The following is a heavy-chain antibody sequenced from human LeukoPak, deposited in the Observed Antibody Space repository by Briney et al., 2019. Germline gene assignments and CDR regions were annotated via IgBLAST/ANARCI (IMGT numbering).Heavy chain of an antibody. V-gene: IGHV3-15*01. Sequence: GGSLRLSCAASGFTFSNAWMSWFRQAPGRGLEWVGRIKSKTDGGTTDYAAPVKGRFTISRDDSKNTLYLQMNSLRAEDTAVYYCAQDLLQYYYDTSGPAFDIWGQGTMVTVSS. CDR2: IKSKTDGGTT. CDR1: GFTFSNAW. J-gene: IGHJ3*02. CDR3: AQDLLQYYYDTSGPAFDI. D-gene: IGHD3-22*01.